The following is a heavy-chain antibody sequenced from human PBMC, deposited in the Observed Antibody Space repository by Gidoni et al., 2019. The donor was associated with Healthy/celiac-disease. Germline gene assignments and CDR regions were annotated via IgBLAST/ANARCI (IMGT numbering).Heavy chain of an antibody. CDR1: GFIFSSYA. Sequence: EVQLLESGGGLVQPGGSLRLSCAASGFIFSSYAMSWVRQAPGKGLEWVSAISGSGGSTYYADSVKGRFTISRDNSKNTLYLQMNRLRAEDTAVYYCAKVFKQQLVPTYYFDYWGQGTLVTVSS. D-gene: IGHD6-13*01. CDR3: AKVFKQQLVPTYYFDY. V-gene: IGHV3-23*01. J-gene: IGHJ4*02. CDR2: ISGSGGST.